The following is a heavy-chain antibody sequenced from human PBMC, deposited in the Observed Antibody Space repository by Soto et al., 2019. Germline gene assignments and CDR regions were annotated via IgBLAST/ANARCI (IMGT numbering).Heavy chain of an antibody. V-gene: IGHV4-59*01. CDR2: SYYSGST. J-gene: IGHJ5*02. CDR1: GGSISSYY. CDR3: ARGNYDFWSGYDYSWLDP. Sequence: SETLSLTCTVSGGSISSYYWSWIRQPPGKGLEWIGYSYYSGSTNYNPSRKSRVTISVDTSKNQFSLKLSSVTAADTAVYYCARGNYDFWSGYDYSWLDPWGQGTLVTVSS. D-gene: IGHD3-3*01.